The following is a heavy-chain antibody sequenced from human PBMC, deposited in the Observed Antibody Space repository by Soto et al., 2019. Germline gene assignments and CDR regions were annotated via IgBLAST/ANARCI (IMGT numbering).Heavy chain of an antibody. CDR3: ARGPRAGYTIYFDY. CDR2: IGTAGDT. J-gene: IGHJ4*02. CDR1: GFTFSSYD. D-gene: IGHD5-12*01. Sequence: GSLRLSCAASGFTFSSYDMHWVRQATGKGLEWVSAIGTAGDTYYPGSVKGRFTISRENAKNSLYLQMNSLRAEDTAVYYCARGPRAGYTIYFDYWGQGTLVTVSS. V-gene: IGHV3-13*01.